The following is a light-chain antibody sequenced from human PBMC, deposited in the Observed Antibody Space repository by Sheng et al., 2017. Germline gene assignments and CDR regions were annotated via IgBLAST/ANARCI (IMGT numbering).Light chain of an antibody. CDR3: AAWDDSLGAYL. V-gene: IGLV1-40*01. J-gene: IGLJ1*01. CDR2: GNT. Sequence: QSVLTQPPSVSGAPGQRVTISCTGSSSNIGAGYDVHWYQQVPGTAPKLLIYGNTNRPSGVPDRFSGSKSVISASLVISGLRSEDEADYYCAAWDDSLGAYLFGTGTKLTVL. CDR1: SSNIGAGYD.